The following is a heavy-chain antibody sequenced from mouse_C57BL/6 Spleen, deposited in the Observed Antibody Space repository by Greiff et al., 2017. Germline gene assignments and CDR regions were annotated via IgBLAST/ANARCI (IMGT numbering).Heavy chain of an antibody. J-gene: IGHJ4*01. CDR3: ARPLPVDAMDY. CDR1: GYSFTGYY. CDR2: INPSTGGT. V-gene: IGHV1-43*01. D-gene: IGHD5-5*01. Sequence: VQLQQSGPELVKPGASVKISCKASGYSFTGYYMHWVKQSSEKSLEWIGEINPSTGGTSYNQKFKGKATLTVDKSSSTAYMQLKSLTSEDSAVYYCARPLPVDAMDYWGQGTSVTVSS.